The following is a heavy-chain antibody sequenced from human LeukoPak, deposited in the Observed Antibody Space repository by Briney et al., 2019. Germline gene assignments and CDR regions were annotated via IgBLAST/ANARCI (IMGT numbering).Heavy chain of an antibody. Sequence: SETLSLTCTVSGGSISSYYWSWIRQPPGKGLEWIGYIYYSGSTHYNPSLRSRVTISVDTSKNQFSLKLSSVTAADTAVYYCARGSPSAPGAFDIWGQGTMVTVSS. V-gene: IGHV4-59*08. J-gene: IGHJ3*02. CDR1: GGSISSYY. CDR3: ARGSPSAPGAFDI. CDR2: IYYSGST.